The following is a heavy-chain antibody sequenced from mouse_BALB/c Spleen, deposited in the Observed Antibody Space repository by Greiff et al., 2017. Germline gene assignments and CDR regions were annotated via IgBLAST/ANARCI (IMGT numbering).Heavy chain of an antibody. V-gene: IGHV14-4*02. CDR1: GFNIKDYY. J-gene: IGHJ2*01. CDR3: NYYGSSYYFDY. Sequence: EVQLVESGAELVRSGASVKLSCTASGFNIKDYYMHWVKQRPEQGLEWIGWIDPENGDTEYAPKFQGKATMTADTSSNTAYLQLSSLTSEDTAVYYCNYYGSSYYFDYWGQGTTLTVSS. D-gene: IGHD1-1*01. CDR2: IDPENGDT.